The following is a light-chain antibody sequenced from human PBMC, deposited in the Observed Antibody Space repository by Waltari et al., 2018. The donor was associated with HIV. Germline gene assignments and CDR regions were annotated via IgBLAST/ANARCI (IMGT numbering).Light chain of an antibody. CDR3: CSYAGSSTPWV. J-gene: IGLJ3*02. CDR1: SSDVGSYNL. V-gene: IGLV2-23*02. Sequence: QSALTQPASVSGSPGQSITISCTGTSSDVGSYNLVSRYQPNPREPPKLMIYEVSKRPSGVSNRFSGSKSGNTASLTISGLQAEDEADYYCCSYAGSSTPWVFGGGTKLTVL. CDR2: EVS.